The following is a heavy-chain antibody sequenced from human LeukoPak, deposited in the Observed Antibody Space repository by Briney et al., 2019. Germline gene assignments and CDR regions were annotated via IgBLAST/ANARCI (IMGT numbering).Heavy chain of an antibody. D-gene: IGHD3-22*01. V-gene: IGHV4-39*01. CDR1: GGSISSSSYY. CDR3: ARSWQRSGYLNWFDP. CDR2: IYYSGST. Sequence: SETLSLTCTVSGGSISSSSYYWGWIRQPPGKGLEWIGSIYYSGSTYYNPSLKSRVTISVDTSKNQFSLKLSSVTAADTAVYYCARSWQRSGYLNWFDPWGQGTLVTVSS. J-gene: IGHJ5*02.